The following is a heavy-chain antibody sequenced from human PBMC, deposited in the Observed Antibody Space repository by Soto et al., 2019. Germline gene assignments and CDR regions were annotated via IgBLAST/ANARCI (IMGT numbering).Heavy chain of an antibody. Sequence: QVRLIQSGTEVKKPGASVKVSCSLSGSALTELSLHWVRQAPGKGLEWMGCSDREDGETFYAQKFEGRLTITDDTSTNTAYMELRSLGPEDTAVYYCTRGNWFDPWGQGTLVAVSS. J-gene: IGHJ5*02. CDR2: SDREDGET. V-gene: IGHV1-24*01. CDR3: TRGNWFDP. CDR1: GSALTELS.